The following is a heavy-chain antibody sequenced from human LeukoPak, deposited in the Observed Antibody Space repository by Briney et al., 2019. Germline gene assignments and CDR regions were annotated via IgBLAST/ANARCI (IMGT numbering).Heavy chain of an antibody. D-gene: IGHD2-15*01. V-gene: IGHV3-20*04. CDR3: ARGYCSGGSCYGATRFGMDV. CDR1: GFTFDDYG. CDR2: INWNGGST. J-gene: IGHJ6*02. Sequence: PGRSLRLSCAASGFTFDDYGMSWVRQAPGKGLEWVSGINWNGGSTGYADSVKGRFTISRDNAKNSLYLQMNSLRAEDTALYYCARGYCSGGSCYGATRFGMDVWGQGTTVTVSS.